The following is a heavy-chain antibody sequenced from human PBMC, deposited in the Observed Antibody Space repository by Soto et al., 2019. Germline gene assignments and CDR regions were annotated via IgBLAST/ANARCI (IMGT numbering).Heavy chain of an antibody. Sequence: QVQLVESGGGVVRPGRSLRLACEASGFSFSTYGMHWVRQAPGKGLQWVAVIWYDGTNTYYADSVKGRFTISRDNSKDTLYLEMNNLRADDTAVYYCARVEAPLIHSDHYYYGMDVWGQGTTVTVSS. V-gene: IGHV3-33*01. D-gene: IGHD5-18*01. CDR3: ARVEAPLIHSDHYYYGMDV. J-gene: IGHJ6*02. CDR2: IWYDGTNT. CDR1: GFSFSTYG.